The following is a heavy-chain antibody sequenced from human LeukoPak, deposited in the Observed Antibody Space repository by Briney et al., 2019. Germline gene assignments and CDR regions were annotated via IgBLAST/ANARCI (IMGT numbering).Heavy chain of an antibody. CDR2: INHSGST. CDR3: ARGCDIVVVPAARPFDY. CDR1: GGSFSGYY. J-gene: IGHJ4*02. V-gene: IGHV4-34*01. Sequence: TSETLSLTCAVYGGSFSGYYWSGIRNPPGKGLEGIGEINHSGSTNYNPSLKSRVTISVDTSKNQFSLKLSSVTAADTAVYYCARGCDIVVVPAARPFDYWGQGTLVTVSS. D-gene: IGHD2-2*01.